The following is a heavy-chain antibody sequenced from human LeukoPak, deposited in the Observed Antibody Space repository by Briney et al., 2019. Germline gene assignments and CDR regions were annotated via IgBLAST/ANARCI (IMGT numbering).Heavy chain of an antibody. V-gene: IGHV4-59*01. D-gene: IGHD4-23*01. CDR1: GGSISSYY. J-gene: IGHJ4*02. CDR3: ARDSQTTVLTALSL. CDR2: IYYSGST. Sequence: SETLSLTCTVSGGSISSYYWSWIRQPPGKGLEWIGYIYYSGSTNYNPSLKSRVTISVDTSKKEFSLKLSSVTAADTAVYYCARDSQTTVLTALSLWGQGTLVTVSS.